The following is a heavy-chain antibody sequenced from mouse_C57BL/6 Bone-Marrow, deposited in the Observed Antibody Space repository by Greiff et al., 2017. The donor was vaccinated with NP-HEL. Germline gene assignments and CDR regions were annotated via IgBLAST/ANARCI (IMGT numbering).Heavy chain of an antibody. CDR2: INPNNGGT. CDR1: GYTFTDYY. CDR3: ARPFITTVVEFAY. J-gene: IGHJ3*01. Sequence: EVQLQQSGPELVKPGASVKISCKASGYTFTDYYMNWVKQSHGKSLEWIGDINPNNGGTSYNQKFKGKATLTVDKSSSTAYMELRSLTSEDSAVYYCARPFITTVVEFAYWGQGTLVTVSA. D-gene: IGHD1-1*01. V-gene: IGHV1-26*01.